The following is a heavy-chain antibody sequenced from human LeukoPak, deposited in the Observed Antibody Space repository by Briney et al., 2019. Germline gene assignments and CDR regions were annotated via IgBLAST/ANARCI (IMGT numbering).Heavy chain of an antibody. Sequence: GGSLRLSCAVSGFTVSGNYMSWVRQAPGKGLVWVSHINSDGSTTNYADSVKGRFTISRDNAKKTLYLQMSSLRAEDTAVYYCARGRGNYYYFDYWGQGTLVTVSS. CDR1: GFTVSGNY. CDR2: INSDGSTT. J-gene: IGHJ4*02. D-gene: IGHD1-26*01. V-gene: IGHV3-74*01. CDR3: ARGRGNYYYFDY.